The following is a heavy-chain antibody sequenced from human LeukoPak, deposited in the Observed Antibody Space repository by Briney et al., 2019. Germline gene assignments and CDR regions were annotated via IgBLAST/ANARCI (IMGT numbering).Heavy chain of an antibody. Sequence: PGGSLRLSCAASAFTVSSNYMTWVRQAPGKGLEWVSVIYSGGDTYYADSVKGRFTISRDNSKNTLYLQMNSLRAEDTAVYYCAREQEWFNGPNAFDIWGQGTMVTVSS. CDR3: AREQEWFNGPNAFDI. V-gene: IGHV3-66*01. D-gene: IGHD3-3*01. CDR2: IYSGGDT. CDR1: AFTVSSNY. J-gene: IGHJ3*02.